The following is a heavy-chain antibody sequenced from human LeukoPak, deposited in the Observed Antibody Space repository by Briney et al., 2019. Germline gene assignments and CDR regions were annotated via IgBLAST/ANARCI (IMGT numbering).Heavy chain of an antibody. Sequence: SETLSLTCAVYGGSFSGYYWSWIRQPPGKGLEWIGEINHSGSTNYNPSLKSRVTISVDTSKNQFSLKLSSVTAADTAVYYCARGRRSMGSGWYDYWGQGTLVTVSS. CDR1: GGSFSGYY. CDR2: INHSGST. D-gene: IGHD6-19*01. CDR3: ARGRRSMGSGWYDY. V-gene: IGHV4-34*01. J-gene: IGHJ4*02.